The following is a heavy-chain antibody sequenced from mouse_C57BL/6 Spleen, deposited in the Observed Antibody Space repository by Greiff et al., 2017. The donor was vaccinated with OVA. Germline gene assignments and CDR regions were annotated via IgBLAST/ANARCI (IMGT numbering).Heavy chain of an antibody. Sequence: EVQRVESGPGLVKPSQSLSLTCSVTGYSITSGYYWNWIRQFPGNKLEWMGYISYDGSNNYNPSLKNRISITRDTSKNQFFLKLNSVTTEDTATYYCARDDDYDRYFDVWGTGTTVTVSS. CDR2: ISYDGSN. CDR1: GYSITSGYY. D-gene: IGHD2-4*01. V-gene: IGHV3-6*01. CDR3: ARDDDYDRYFDV. J-gene: IGHJ1*03.